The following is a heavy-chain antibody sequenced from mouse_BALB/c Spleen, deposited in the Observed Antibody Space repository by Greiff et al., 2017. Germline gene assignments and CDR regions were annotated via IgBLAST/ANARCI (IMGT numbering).Heavy chain of an antibody. D-gene: IGHD1-1*01. CDR2: INPSNGRT. Sequence: VQLQQPGAELVKPGASVKLSCKASGYTSTSYWMHWVKQRPGQGLEWIGEINPSNGRTNYNEKFKSKATLTVDKSSSTAYMQLSSLTSEDSAVYYCARWSTTVVATDYYAMDYWGQGTSVTVSS. V-gene: IGHV1S81*02. CDR1: GYTSTSYW. CDR3: ARWSTTVVATDYYAMDY. J-gene: IGHJ4*01.